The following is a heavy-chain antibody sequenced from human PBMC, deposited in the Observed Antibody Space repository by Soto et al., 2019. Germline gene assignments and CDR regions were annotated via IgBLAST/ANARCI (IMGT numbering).Heavy chain of an antibody. CDR2: INHSGST. Sequence: QVQLQQCGAGLLKPSETLSLTCAVYGGSFSGYYWSWIRQPPGKGLEWIGEINHSGSTNYNPSLKSRVTISVDTSKNQFSLKLSSVTAADTAVYYCAREDYGGNSGPFDYWGQGTLVTVSS. D-gene: IGHD4-17*01. CDR3: AREDYGGNSGPFDY. V-gene: IGHV4-34*01. CDR1: GGSFSGYY. J-gene: IGHJ4*02.